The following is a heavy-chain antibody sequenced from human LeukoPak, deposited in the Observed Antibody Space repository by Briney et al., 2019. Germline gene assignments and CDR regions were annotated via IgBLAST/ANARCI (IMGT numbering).Heavy chain of an antibody. J-gene: IGHJ6*03. D-gene: IGHD5-18*01. V-gene: IGHV3-30*02. CDR2: IRYDGDNR. Sequence: GGSLRLSCAASGFTLSSYGMHWVRQAPGKGLEWVAFIRYDGDNRYYADSVKGRFTISRDNSKNTLYLQMNSLRAEDTAVYYCARGGYSYGYYYYYMDVWGKGTTVTVSS. CDR3: ARGGYSYGYYYYYMDV. CDR1: GFTLSSYG.